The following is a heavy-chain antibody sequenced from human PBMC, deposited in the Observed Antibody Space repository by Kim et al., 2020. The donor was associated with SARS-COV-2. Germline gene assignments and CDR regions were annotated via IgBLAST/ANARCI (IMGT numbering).Heavy chain of an antibody. D-gene: IGHD3-10*01. J-gene: IGHJ4*02. V-gene: IGHV3-7*03. CDR1: GFTFTSYW. CDR2: IKQDGSEK. CDR3: ARDVGGTVIRGVPFDY. Sequence: GGSLRLSCAASGFTFTSYWISWVRQAPGKGLEWVANIKQDGSEKYYVDSVKGRFTISRDNAKNSLYLQMNSLRAEDTAVYYCARDVGGTVIRGVPFDYWGQGTLVTVSS.